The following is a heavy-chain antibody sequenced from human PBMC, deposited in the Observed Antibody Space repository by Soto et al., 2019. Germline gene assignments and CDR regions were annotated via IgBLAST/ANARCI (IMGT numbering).Heavy chain of an antibody. J-gene: IGHJ6*02. Sequence: QVQLVESGGGVVQPGRSLRLSCAASGFTFSSYAMHWVRQAPGKGLEWVAVISYDGSNKYYADSVKGRFTISRDNSKNTLYLQMNSLRAEDTAVYYCARDQLGYCSGGSCHIYYYYGMDVWGQGTTVTVSS. CDR3: ARDQLGYCSGGSCHIYYYYGMDV. D-gene: IGHD2-15*01. CDR2: ISYDGSNK. V-gene: IGHV3-30-3*01. CDR1: GFTFSSYA.